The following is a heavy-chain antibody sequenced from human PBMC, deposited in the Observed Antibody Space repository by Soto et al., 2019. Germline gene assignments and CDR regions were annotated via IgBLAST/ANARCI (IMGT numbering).Heavy chain of an antibody. CDR2: IYYSGST. V-gene: IGHV4-30-4*01. CDR3: ARAVDSSGYYYDY. CDR1: GGSISSGDYY. J-gene: IGHJ4*02. Sequence: QVQLQESGPGLVKPSQTLSLTCTVSGGSISSGDYYWSWIRQPPGKGLEWIGYIYYSGSTYYNPSLRRRVTISVDTSKNQFSLKLSSVTAADTAVYYCARAVDSSGYYYDYWGQGTLVTVSS. D-gene: IGHD3-22*01.